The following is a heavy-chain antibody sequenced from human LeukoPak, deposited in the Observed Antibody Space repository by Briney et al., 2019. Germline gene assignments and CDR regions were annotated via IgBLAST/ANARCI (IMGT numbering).Heavy chain of an antibody. Sequence: ASVKASCKASGYTFTSDYLHWVRQAPGQGLEWMGIINPSDGDTIYAQKFQGRVTMTSDTSTSTVYMELSSLRSEDTAVYYCAIDITSFHCCFDYWGQGTLVTVSS. J-gene: IGHJ4*02. V-gene: IGHV1-46*01. CDR2: INPSDGDT. CDR1: GYTFTSDY. D-gene: IGHD3-10*01. CDR3: AIDITSFHCCFDY.